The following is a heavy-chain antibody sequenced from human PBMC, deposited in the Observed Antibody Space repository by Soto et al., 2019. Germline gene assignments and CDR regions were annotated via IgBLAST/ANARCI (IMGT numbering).Heavy chain of an antibody. CDR3: ARHGSYWAAADNTPFDY. Sequence: QLQLQESGPGLVKPSETLSLTCTVSGGSISSSSYYWGWIRQPPGKGLEWIGSIYYSGSTYYNPSLKSRVTISVDTSKNQFSLKLSSVTAADTAVYYCARHGSYWAAADNTPFDYWGQGTLVTVSS. CDR1: GGSISSSSYY. V-gene: IGHV4-39*01. CDR2: IYYSGST. J-gene: IGHJ4*02. D-gene: IGHD6-13*01.